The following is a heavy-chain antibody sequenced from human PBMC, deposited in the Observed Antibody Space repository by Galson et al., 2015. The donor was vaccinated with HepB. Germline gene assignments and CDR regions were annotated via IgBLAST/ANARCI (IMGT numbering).Heavy chain of an antibody. CDR3: ARDQGSDFWSGYGDC. Sequence: SLRLSCAASGFTFSSYAMTWVRQTPGKGLEWVSIISGGGGGAFYADSVKGRFTISRDNSKNTLYLQLNSLRAEDTALYYCARDQGSDFWSGYGDCWGQGTLVTVSS. CDR2: ISGGGGGA. J-gene: IGHJ4*02. CDR1: GFTFSSYA. V-gene: IGHV3-23*01. D-gene: IGHD3-3*01.